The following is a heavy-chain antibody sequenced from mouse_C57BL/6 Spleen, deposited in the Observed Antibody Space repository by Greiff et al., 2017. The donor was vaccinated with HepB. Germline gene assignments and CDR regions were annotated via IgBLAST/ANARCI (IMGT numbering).Heavy chain of an antibody. Sequence: VQLQQPGAELVRPGSSVKLSCKASGYTFTSYWMDWVKQRPGQGLEWIGNIYPSDSETHYNQKFKDKATLTVDKSSSTAYMQLSSLTSEDSAVYYCARETGSLSFDYWGQGTTLTVSS. D-gene: IGHD4-1*01. V-gene: IGHV1-61*01. J-gene: IGHJ2*01. CDR3: ARETGSLSFDY. CDR1: GYTFTSYW. CDR2: IYPSDSET.